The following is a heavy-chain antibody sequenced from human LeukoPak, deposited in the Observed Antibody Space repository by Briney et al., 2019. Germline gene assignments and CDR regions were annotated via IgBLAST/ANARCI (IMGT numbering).Heavy chain of an antibody. CDR1: GYTFTSYD. CDR2: VNPNSGNT. Sequence: ASVKVSCKASGYTFTSYDINWVRQATGQGLEWMGWVNPNSGNTAYAQKFQGRVTMTRNTSVTTAYMELSSLRSEDTAVYYCAIKLSSGGYWGQGTLVTVSS. D-gene: IGHD1-7*01. V-gene: IGHV1-8*01. CDR3: AIKLSSGGY. J-gene: IGHJ4*02.